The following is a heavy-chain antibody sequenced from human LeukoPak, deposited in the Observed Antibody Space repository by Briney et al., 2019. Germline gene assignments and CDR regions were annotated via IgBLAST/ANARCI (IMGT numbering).Heavy chain of an antibody. Sequence: SETLSLTCAVYGGSFSGYYWSWIRQPPGKGLEWIGGINHSGSTNYNPSLKSRVTISVDTSKNQFSLKLSSVTAADTAVYYCARTRGYSYGYRAQYYFDYWGQGTLVTVSS. CDR3: ARTRGYSYGYRAQYYFDY. J-gene: IGHJ4*02. CDR1: GGSFSGYY. D-gene: IGHD5-18*01. CDR2: INHSGST. V-gene: IGHV4-34*01.